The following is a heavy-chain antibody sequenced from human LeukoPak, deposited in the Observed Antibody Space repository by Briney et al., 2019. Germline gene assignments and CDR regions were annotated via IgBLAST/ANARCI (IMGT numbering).Heavy chain of an antibody. CDR2: IYYSGST. J-gene: IGHJ4*02. CDR1: GGSISSGDYY. Sequence: SETLSLTCTVSGGSISSGDYYWRWVRQPPGRGLGWIGYIYYSGSTYYNPSRKSRVTTSVDTSHTQFSLKLRSVPAADTAVHYCARSYDSSGYPDYWGQATLVTVSS. CDR3: ARSYDSSGYPDY. D-gene: IGHD3-22*01. V-gene: IGHV4-30-4*01.